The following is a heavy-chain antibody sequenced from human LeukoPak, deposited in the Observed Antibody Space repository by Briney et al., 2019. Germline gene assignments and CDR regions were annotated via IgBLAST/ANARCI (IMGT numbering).Heavy chain of an antibody. D-gene: IGHD2-15*01. V-gene: IGHV3-23*01. CDR1: GFPCSSFA. Sequence: PGGSLRLSCVASGFPCSSFAMTWVRQAPGKGLEWVSALSGSGGSANYADSVRDRFTISRDNSKNTLYLQMNSLRAEDSAVYYCAKCRGGGGEYWHFDLWGRGILVTVSS. J-gene: IGHJ2*01. CDR3: AKCRGGGGEYWHFDL. CDR2: LSGSGGSA.